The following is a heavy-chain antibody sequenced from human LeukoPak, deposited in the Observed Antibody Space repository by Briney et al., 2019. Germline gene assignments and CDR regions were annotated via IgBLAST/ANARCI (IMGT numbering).Heavy chain of an antibody. V-gene: IGHV4-59*01. J-gene: IGHJ3*02. Sequence: SETLSLTCTVSGDSIYSYYRSWLRQPPGKGLEWIAYVYYDGSTNYNPSLKSRVKLAVDTSKNQVSLNLSSVTAADTAVYYCAKITFDALDIWGQGTMVSVSS. D-gene: IGHD5-24*01. CDR1: GDSIYSYY. CDR2: VYYDGST. CDR3: AKITFDALDI.